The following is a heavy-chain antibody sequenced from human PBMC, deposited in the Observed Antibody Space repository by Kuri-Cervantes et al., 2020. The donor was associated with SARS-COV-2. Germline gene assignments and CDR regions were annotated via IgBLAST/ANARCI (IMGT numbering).Heavy chain of an antibody. CDR3: ARANIVVVPAALGAIIYYYYYMDV. Sequence: SETLSLTCTVSGASVSSYYWTWIRQPPGKGLEWITYVYYSGNTNSNPSLKSRVTISVDMSKNQFSLKLSSVTAADTAVYYCARANIVVVPAALGAIIYYYYYMDVWGKGTTVTVSS. V-gene: IGHV4-59*02. D-gene: IGHD2-2*01. J-gene: IGHJ6*03. CDR1: GASVSSYY. CDR2: VYYSGNT.